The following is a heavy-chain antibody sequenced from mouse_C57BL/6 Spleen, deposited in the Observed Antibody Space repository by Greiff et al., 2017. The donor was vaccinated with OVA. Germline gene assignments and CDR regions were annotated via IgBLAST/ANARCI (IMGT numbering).Heavy chain of an antibody. V-gene: IGHV5-9-1*02. J-gene: IGHJ1*03. CDR3: TRGGDYGNYGYFGG. CDR2: ISRGGDYT. Sequence: EVQVVEPGDGLVKPGGSLKLSCAASGFTFSSYAMSWVRQTPGQRLAWVAYISRGGDYTYYADTVKGRFTFSRDNARNTLYLQMSSLKSEDTAVYYCTRGGDYGNYGYFGGWGTGATVTV. CDR1: GFTFSSYA. D-gene: IGHD2-1*01.